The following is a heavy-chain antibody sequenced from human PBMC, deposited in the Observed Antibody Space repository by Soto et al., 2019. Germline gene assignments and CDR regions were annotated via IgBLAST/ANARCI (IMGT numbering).Heavy chain of an antibody. CDR1: GDSVRNQY. CDR3: ARTLDYGQIDG. J-gene: IGHJ6*04. D-gene: IGHD3-16*01. V-gene: IGHV4-4*09. CDR2: IYRSGST. Sequence: PSETLSLTCTVPGDSVRNQYWSWIRRPPGRGLEWIGYIYRSGSTKYNPSLKSRLTISVDTSKNQFSLKLSSVTAADTAVYYCARTLDYGQIDGWGKGSTVTVSS.